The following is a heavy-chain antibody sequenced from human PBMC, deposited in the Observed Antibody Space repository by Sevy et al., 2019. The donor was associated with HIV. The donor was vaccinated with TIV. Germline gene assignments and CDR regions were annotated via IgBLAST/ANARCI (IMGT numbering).Heavy chain of an antibody. Sequence: LPEPLSLTCTVSGGSISSYYWSWIRQPPGKGLEWIGYIYYSGSTNYNPSLKSRVTISVDTSKNQFPLKLSSVTAADTAVYYCARVGYYGSGSYYTFDYWGQGTLVTVSS. V-gene: IGHV4-59*01. CDR3: ARVGYYGSGSYYTFDY. CDR2: IYYSGST. D-gene: IGHD3-10*01. J-gene: IGHJ4*02. CDR1: GGSISSYY.